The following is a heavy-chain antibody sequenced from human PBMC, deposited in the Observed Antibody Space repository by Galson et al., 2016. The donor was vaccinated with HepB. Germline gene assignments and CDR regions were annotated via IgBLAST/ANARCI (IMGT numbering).Heavy chain of an antibody. CDR1: GGSISSYF. D-gene: IGHD2-21*02. CDR2: VYKTGST. J-gene: IGHJ4*02. V-gene: IGHV4-59*01. Sequence: ETLSLTCNISGGSISSYFWSWIRQPPGKGLEWIGYVYKTGSTNYSPSLKSRVTVSVDTSKNQFSLKLRSVTAADTAVYYCARGVTGTPYFDFWGQGAPVTVSS. CDR3: ARGVTGTPYFDF.